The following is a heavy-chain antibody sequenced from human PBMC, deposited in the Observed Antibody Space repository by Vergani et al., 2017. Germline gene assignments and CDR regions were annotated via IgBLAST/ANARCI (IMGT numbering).Heavy chain of an antibody. Sequence: QVQLVESGGGVVQPGRSLRLSCAASGFTFSSYGMHWVRQAPGKGLEWVAVIWYDGSNKYYADSVKGRFTISRDDSKNTLYLQMNSLRAEDTAVYYCAKEAWSIVLDSWGQGTLVTVSS. CDR3: AKEAWSIVLDS. D-gene: IGHD2-15*01. CDR2: IWYDGSNK. J-gene: IGHJ4*02. CDR1: GFTFSSYG. V-gene: IGHV3-33*06.